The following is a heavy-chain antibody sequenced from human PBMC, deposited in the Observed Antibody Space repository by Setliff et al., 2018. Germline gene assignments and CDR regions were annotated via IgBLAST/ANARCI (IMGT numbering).Heavy chain of an antibody. Sequence: PSETLSLTCSVSGGSINRDYWSWIRQPPGKGLEWIGNIYSSGSTNYNPSPKSRVTISVDTSKNQFSLNLTSVTAADTAVYYCARSGVDYYYYYMDVWGKGTTVTVSS. J-gene: IGHJ6*03. D-gene: IGHD1-26*01. CDR1: GGSINRDY. CDR3: ARSGVDYYYYYMDV. V-gene: IGHV4-4*08. CDR2: IYSSGST.